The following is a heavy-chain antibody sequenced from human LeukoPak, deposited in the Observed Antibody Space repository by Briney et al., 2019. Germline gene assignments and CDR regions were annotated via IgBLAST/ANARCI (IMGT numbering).Heavy chain of an antibody. CDR2: INHSGST. CDR3: ARGPVLL. Sequence: SETLSLPCAVYGGSFSGYYWSWIRQPPGKGLEWIGEINHSGSTNHNPSLKSRVTISVDTSKNQFSLKLSSVTAADTAVYYCARGPVLLWGQGTMVTVSS. J-gene: IGHJ3*01. CDR1: GGSFSGYY. D-gene: IGHD2-8*02. V-gene: IGHV4-34*01.